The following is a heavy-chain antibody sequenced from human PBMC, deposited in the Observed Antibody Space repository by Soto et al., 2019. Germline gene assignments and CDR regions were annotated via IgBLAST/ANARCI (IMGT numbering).Heavy chain of an antibody. J-gene: IGHJ6*02. CDR2: INPSGGST. CDR1: GYTFTSYY. V-gene: IGHV1-46*01. Sequence: ASVKVSCKASGYTFTSYYMHWVRQAPGQGLEWMGIINPSGGSTSYAQKFQGRVTMTRDTSTSTVYMELSSLRSEDTAVYYCARVGGRTRYYCYYGMDVWGQGTTVTVSS. CDR3: ARVGGRTRYYCYYGMDV. D-gene: IGHD3-16*01.